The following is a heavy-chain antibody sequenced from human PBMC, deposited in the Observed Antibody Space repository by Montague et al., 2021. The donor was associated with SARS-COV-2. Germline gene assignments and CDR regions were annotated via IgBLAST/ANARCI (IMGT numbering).Heavy chain of an antibody. Sequence: SETLSLTCSFSGTTRKNNYYWGWIRQPPLKGLEWVGSLYYSGNAXXSPXXXSRVTISVDTSRSQFSLQLTSVTVADTALYYCARGIDFGLVASRSHYFDTWGQGTLVSVSS. V-gene: IGHV4-39*01. CDR2: LYYSGNA. CDR3: ARGIDFGLVASRSHYFDT. D-gene: IGHD3-3*01. J-gene: IGHJ4*02. CDR1: GTTRKNNYY.